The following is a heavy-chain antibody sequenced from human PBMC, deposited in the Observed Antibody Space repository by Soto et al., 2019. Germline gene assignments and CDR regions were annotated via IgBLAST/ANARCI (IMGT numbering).Heavy chain of an antibody. CDR1: GDSLSSGGYS. D-gene: IGHD1-26*01. V-gene: IGHV4-30-2*01. CDR3: ARRGSASIDP. Sequence: QLQLQESGSGLVKPSQTLSLTCTVSGDSLSSGGYSWSWIRQPPGKGLEWIGYIYHTGTTYYNPSLKSRVNMSVDNSKNPFSLRLSSVTAADTAVYYCARRGSASIDPWGQGTLVIVSS. CDR2: IYHTGTT. J-gene: IGHJ5*02.